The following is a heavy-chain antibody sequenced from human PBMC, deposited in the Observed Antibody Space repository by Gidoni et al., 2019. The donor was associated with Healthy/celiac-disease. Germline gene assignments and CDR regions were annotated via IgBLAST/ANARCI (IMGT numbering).Heavy chain of an antibody. CDR3: AADHLGGATPDAFDI. CDR1: GFTFTSSA. Sequence: QMQLVQSGPEVQKPGTSVKVSCKASGFTFTSSAMQWVRQARGQRLEWIGWIVVGSGNTNYAQKFQERVTITRDMSTSTAYMELSSLRSEDTAVYYCAADHLGGATPDAFDIWGQGTMVTVSS. D-gene: IGHD1-26*01. V-gene: IGHV1-58*02. J-gene: IGHJ3*02. CDR2: IVVGSGNT.